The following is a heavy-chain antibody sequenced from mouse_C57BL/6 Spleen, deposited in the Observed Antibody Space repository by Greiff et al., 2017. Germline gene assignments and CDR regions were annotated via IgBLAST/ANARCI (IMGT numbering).Heavy chain of an antibody. CDR1: GYAFTNYL. D-gene: IGHD4-1*01. CDR3: ARKGLGGGFAY. Sequence: VQLKQSGAELVRPGTSVKVSCKASGYAFTNYLIEWVKQRPGQGLEWIGVINPGSGGTNYNEKFKGKATLTADKSSSTAYMQLSSLTSEDSAVYFCARKGLGGGFAYWGQGTLVTVSA. V-gene: IGHV1-54*01. CDR2: INPGSGGT. J-gene: IGHJ3*01.